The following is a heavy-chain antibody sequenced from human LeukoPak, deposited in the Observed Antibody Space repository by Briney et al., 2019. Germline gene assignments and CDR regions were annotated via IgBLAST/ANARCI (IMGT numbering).Heavy chain of an antibody. CDR1: GGSISSYY. J-gene: IGHJ3*02. Sequence: SETLSLTCTVSGGSISSYYWSWIRQPPGKGLEWIGYIYYSGSTNYNPSLKSRVTISVDTSKNQFSLKLSSVTAADTAVYYCARDRPITMIVRDPRLPHPPPRNDAFDIWGQGTMVTVSS. CDR3: ARDRPITMIVRDPRLPHPPPRNDAFDI. V-gene: IGHV4-59*12. CDR2: IYYSGST. D-gene: IGHD3-22*01.